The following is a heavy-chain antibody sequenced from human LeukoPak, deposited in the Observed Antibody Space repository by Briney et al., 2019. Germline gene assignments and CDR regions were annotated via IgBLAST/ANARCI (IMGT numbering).Heavy chain of an antibody. CDR3: ARESFSENAFDI. CDR2: ISSNGGST. J-gene: IGHJ3*02. CDR1: GFTFSSYA. D-gene: IGHD3-10*01. Sequence: GGSLRLSCAASGFTFSSYAMSWVRQAPGKGLEWVSAISSNGGSTYYANSVKGRFTISRDNSKNTLYLQMGSLRAEDMAVYYCARESFSENAFDIWGQGTMVTVSS. V-gene: IGHV3-64*01.